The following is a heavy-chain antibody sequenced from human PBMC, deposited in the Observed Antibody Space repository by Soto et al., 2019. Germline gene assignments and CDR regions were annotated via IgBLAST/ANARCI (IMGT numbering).Heavy chain of an antibody. CDR1: GGSISSYY. V-gene: IGHV4-59*08. CDR3: ARGSTTEKVDS. CDR2: IYYSGSP. Sequence: ETLSLTCTVSGGSISSYYWSWIRQPPGKGLEWIGYIYYSGSPYNNPSLKSRVTISANTSRNQFSLKLTSVTAADTAVYYCARGSTTEKVDSWGQGTLVTVSS. D-gene: IGHD4-17*01. J-gene: IGHJ4*02.